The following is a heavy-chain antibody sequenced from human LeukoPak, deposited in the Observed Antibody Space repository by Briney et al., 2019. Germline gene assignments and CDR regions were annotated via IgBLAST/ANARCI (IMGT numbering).Heavy chain of an antibody. Sequence: GESLKISCKGSGYSFTSYWIGRVPQMPGKGLEWMGIIYPGDSDTRYSPSFQGQVTISADKSISTAYLQWSSVKASDTAMYYCARHGSSSWYGGDYWGQGTLVTVSS. D-gene: IGHD6-13*01. V-gene: IGHV5-51*01. CDR3: ARHGSSSWYGGDY. CDR2: IYPGDSDT. J-gene: IGHJ4*02. CDR1: GYSFTSYW.